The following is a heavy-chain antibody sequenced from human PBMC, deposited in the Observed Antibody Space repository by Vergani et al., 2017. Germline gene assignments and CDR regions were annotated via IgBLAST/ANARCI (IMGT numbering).Heavy chain of an antibody. CDR3: ARDLRLLYNRFDP. V-gene: IGHV3-33*01. D-gene: IGHD1-14*01. CDR1: GFTFNQYG. CDR2: TWYDGNNK. Sequence: QVQLVESGGGVVQPGRSLRLSCAASGFTFNQYGMHWVRQAPGKGLEWVAVTWYDGNNKQYADSVKGRFTISRDNSKSTMYLQMNSLRDEDTGVYYCARDLRLLYNRFDPWGKGTLVTFSS. J-gene: IGHJ5*02.